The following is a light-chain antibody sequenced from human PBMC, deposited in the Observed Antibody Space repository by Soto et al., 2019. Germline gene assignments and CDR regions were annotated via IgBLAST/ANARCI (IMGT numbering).Light chain of an antibody. CDR2: DAS. CDR3: QHRSNWHT. CDR1: QSVNSY. Sequence: EIVLTQSPATLSLSPGERATLSCRASQSVNSYLAWYQQKPGQAPRLLIYDASNRATGIPARFSGSGSGTDFTLTISSLEAEDFAVYYCQHRSNWHTFGQGTKLEIK. V-gene: IGKV3-11*01. J-gene: IGKJ2*01.